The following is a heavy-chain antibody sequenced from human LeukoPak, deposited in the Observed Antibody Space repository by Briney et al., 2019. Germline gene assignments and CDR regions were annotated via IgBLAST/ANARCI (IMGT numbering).Heavy chain of an antibody. CDR3: ARGRSEDIVVVVAATDFDY. V-gene: IGHV4-34*01. J-gene: IGHJ4*02. CDR2: INHSGST. CDR1: GGSFSGYY. Sequence: PSETLSLTCAVSGGSFSGYYWSWIRQPPGKGLEWIGEINHSGSTNYNPSLKSRVTISVDTSKNQFSLKLSSVTAADTAAYYCARGRSEDIVVVVAATDFDYWGQGTLVTVSS. D-gene: IGHD2-15*01.